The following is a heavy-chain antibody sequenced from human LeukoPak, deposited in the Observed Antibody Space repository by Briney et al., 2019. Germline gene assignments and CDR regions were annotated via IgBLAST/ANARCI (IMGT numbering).Heavy chain of an antibody. J-gene: IGHJ6*03. CDR3: AKVMKGSERLTMVRGVIIKTAGLYYMDV. CDR1: GFTLSSYA. CDR2: ISASGGST. V-gene: IGHV3-23*01. D-gene: IGHD3-10*01. Sequence: PGGSLRLSCAASGFTLSSYAMSWGRQAPGKGPEWVSSISASGGSTNYADSVKGRFTISRDNSKNTVYLQMNSLRAEDTAVYYCAKVMKGSERLTMVRGVIIKTAGLYYMDVWGKGTTVTVSS.